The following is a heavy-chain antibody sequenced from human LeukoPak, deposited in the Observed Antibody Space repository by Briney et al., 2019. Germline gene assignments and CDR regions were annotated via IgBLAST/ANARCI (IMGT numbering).Heavy chain of an antibody. CDR3: ARGGAEEISDY. V-gene: IGHV4-4*02. Sequence: PSETLSLTCAVSGGSISSSNWWSWVRQPPGKGLEWIGEIYHSGSTNYNPSLKSRVTISVDKSKNQFSLNLSPVTSTETAVYYCARGGAEEISDYWGQGTMLTVS. J-gene: IGHJ4*02. CDR2: IYHSGST. D-gene: IGHD1-26*01. CDR1: GGSISSSNW.